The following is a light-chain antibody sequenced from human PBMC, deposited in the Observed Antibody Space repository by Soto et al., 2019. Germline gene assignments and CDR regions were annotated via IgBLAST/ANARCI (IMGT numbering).Light chain of an antibody. CDR2: EVR. J-gene: IGLJ3*02. Sequence: QSVLTQPASVSGSPGQSITISCTGTSNDVGGFNYVSWYQQHPGKAPKLIIYEVRNRPSGVSNRFSGSKSGNTASLTISGLQAEDEAEYYCSSYTSVSTVVFGGGPKLTVL. V-gene: IGLV2-14*01. CDR1: SNDVGGFNY. CDR3: SSYTSVSTVV.